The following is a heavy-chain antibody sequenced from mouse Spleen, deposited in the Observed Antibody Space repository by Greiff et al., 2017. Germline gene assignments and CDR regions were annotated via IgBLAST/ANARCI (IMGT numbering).Heavy chain of an antibody. J-gene: IGHJ4*01. CDR1: GFTFSSYT. D-gene: IGHD2-3*01. V-gene: IGHV5-9*04. Sequence: EVKLMESGGGLVKPGGSLKLSCAASGFTFSSYTMSWVRQTPAKRLEWVATISSGGGNTYYPDSVKGRFTISRDNARNTLYLQMSSLRSEDTAMYYCARHERWLLQGYAMDYWGQGTSVTVSS. CDR3: ARHERWLLQGYAMDY. CDR2: ISSGGGNT.